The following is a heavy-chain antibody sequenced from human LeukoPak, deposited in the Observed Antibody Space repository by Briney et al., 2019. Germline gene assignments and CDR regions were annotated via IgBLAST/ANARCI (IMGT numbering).Heavy chain of an antibody. CDR2: ISGSGGST. CDR1: GLTFSSYG. V-gene: IGHV3-23*01. CDR3: ARGPATVWFEELPDAFDI. J-gene: IGHJ3*02. Sequence: SGGSLRLSCAASGLTFSSYGMSWVRQAPEKGLEWVSAISGSGGSTYYADCVKGRFTISRDNSKNTLYLQMNSLRAEDTAVYYCARGPATVWFEELPDAFDIWDQGTMVTVSS. D-gene: IGHD3-10*01.